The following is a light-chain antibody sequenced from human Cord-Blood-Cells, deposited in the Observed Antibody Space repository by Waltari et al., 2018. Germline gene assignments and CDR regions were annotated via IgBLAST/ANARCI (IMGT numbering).Light chain of an antibody. V-gene: IGLV4-60*03. Sequence: QPVLTQSSSASASLGSSVQLTCTLSSGHSSDIIAWHQQQPGKAPRYLMKLEGSGSYNKGSGVPDRFSGSSSGADRYLTISNLQSEDEADYYCETWDSNTRVFGGGTKLTVL. CDR3: ETWDSNTRV. CDR2: LEGSGSY. J-gene: IGLJ3*02. CDR1: SGHSSDI.